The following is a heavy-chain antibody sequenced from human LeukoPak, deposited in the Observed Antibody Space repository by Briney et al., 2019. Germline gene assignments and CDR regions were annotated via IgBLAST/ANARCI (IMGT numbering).Heavy chain of an antibody. Sequence: GGSLRLSCAASGFTFSSYSMNWVRQAPGKGLEWVSSISSSSSYIYYADSVKGRFTFSRDNAKNSLYLQMNSLRAEDTAVYYCARDLYSRASRFDPWGQGTLVTVSS. D-gene: IGHD6-13*01. CDR2: ISSSSSYI. CDR3: ARDLYSRASRFDP. J-gene: IGHJ5*02. V-gene: IGHV3-21*01. CDR1: GFTFSSYS.